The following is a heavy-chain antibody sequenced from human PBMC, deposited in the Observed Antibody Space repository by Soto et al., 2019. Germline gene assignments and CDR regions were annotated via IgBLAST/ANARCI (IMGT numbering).Heavy chain of an antibody. CDR3: ATTLGPRGSVAPHYHYFCGMDV. CDR2: IIPLFGTSGTA. CDR1: GGTFSDYA. V-gene: IGHV1-69*01. Sequence: QVQLVQSGAEVQKPGSSVKVSCKASGGTFSDYAISWVRQAPGQGLEWMGGIIPLFGTSGTANYAQKFEDRGTFTADESTGRAYVELSSLRSDDTAVYYCATTLGPRGSVAPHYHYFCGMDVWGPGTTVTVSS. J-gene: IGHJ6*02. D-gene: IGHD6-19*01.